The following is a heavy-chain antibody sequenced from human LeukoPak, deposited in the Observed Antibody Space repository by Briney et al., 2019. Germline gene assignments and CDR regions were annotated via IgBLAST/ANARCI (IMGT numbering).Heavy chain of an antibody. D-gene: IGHD1-26*01. CDR1: GGSFSGYY. CDR2: INHSGST. V-gene: IGHV4-34*01. CDR3: ARRRGARGPFDY. Sequence: SETLPLTCAVYGGSFSGYYWSWLRQPPGKGLEWIGEINHSGSTNYNPSLKSRVTISVDTSKNQFSLKLSSVTAADTAVYYCARRRGARGPFDYWGQGTLVTVSS. J-gene: IGHJ4*02.